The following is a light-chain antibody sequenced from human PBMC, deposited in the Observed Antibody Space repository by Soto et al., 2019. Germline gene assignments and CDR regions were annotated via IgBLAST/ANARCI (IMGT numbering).Light chain of an antibody. J-gene: IGLJ1*01. CDR1: SSDVGGYDY. V-gene: IGLV2-14*01. CDR3: SSYTSSSTDV. CDR2: EVS. Sequence: ALAQPASVSGSPGQSITISCTGTSSDVGGYDYVSWYQHHPGKAPKLTIYEVSNRPSGVSNRFSGSKSGNTASLTISGLQAEDEAEYYCSSYTSSSTDVFGTGTKVTVL.